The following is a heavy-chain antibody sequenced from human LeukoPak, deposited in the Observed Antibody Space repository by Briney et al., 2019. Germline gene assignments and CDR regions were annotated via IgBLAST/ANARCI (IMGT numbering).Heavy chain of an antibody. CDR3: ARDESSRDDSGGYHY. J-gene: IGHJ4*02. V-gene: IGHV4-4*07. Sequence: PSETLSLTCAVSSTSVTSHHWAWIRQPAGQGLEPVGRVHFSGSTNYNPSLKSRVAMSLDKSKNELSLTLTSVSAADTAVYYCARDESSRDDSGGYHYWGRGVLVTVSS. CDR1: STSVTSHH. D-gene: IGHD2-15*01. CDR2: VHFSGST.